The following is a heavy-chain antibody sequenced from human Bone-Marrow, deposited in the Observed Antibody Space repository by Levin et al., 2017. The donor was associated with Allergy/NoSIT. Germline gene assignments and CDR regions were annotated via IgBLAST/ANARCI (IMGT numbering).Heavy chain of an antibody. CDR1: GGSFSGYY. CDR2: INHSGST. D-gene: IGHD3-10*01. CDR3: ARDSVRGASGYYYYGMDV. Sequence: ASETLSLTCAVYGGSFSGYYWSWIRQPPGKGLEWIGEINHSGSTNYNPSLKSRVTISVDTSKNQFSLKLSSVTAADTAVYYCARDSVRGASGYYYYGMDVWGQGTTVTVSS. V-gene: IGHV4-34*01. J-gene: IGHJ6*02.